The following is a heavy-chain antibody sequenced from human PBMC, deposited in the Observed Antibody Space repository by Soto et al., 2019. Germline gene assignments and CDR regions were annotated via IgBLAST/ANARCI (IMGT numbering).Heavy chain of an antibody. CDR3: AKSGDGYSNGWYVF. CDR1: GFTFSSCA. Sequence: GGSLRLSCAASGFTFSSCAMTWVRQAPGRGLEWVSAISGDVGNTYYADSVKGRFTISRDNSMNTLYLQMSSLRAEDTAVYYCAKSGDGYSNGWYVFWGQGTLVTVSS. V-gene: IGHV3-23*01. CDR2: ISGDVGNT. J-gene: IGHJ5*01. D-gene: IGHD2-21*01.